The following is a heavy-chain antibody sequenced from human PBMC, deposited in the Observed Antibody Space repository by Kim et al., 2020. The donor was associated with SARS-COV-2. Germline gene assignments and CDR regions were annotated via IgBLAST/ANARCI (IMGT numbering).Heavy chain of an antibody. CDR1: GGSISSGGYY. CDR2: IYYSWST. D-gene: IGHD3-10*01. Sequence: SETLSLTCTVSGGSISSGGYYWSWIRQHPGKGLEWIGYIYYSWSTYYNPSLKSLVTISVDASKNQYFLKLSSVAAAATAFYYCARDVYYYGSGSYYGIDV. V-gene: IGHV4-31*01. CDR3: ARDVYYYGSGSYYGIDV. J-gene: IGHJ6*01.